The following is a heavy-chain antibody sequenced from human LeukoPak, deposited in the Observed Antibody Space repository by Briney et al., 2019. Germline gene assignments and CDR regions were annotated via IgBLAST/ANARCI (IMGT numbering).Heavy chain of an antibody. CDR1: GGSISNKY. D-gene: IGHD6-13*01. V-gene: IGHV4-34*01. Sequence: TSETLSLTCTVSGGSISNKYWSWIRQPPGKGLEWIGEINHSGSTNYDPSLKSRVTISVDTPKNQFSLKLSSVTAADTAVYYCARAVAAAGPRDYFDYWGQGTLVTVSS. J-gene: IGHJ4*02. CDR3: ARAVAAAGPRDYFDY. CDR2: INHSGST.